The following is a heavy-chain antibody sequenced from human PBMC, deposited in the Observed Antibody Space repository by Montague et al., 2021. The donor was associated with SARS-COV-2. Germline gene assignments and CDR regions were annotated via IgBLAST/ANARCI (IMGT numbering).Heavy chain of an antibody. CDR1: GGSISSANC. CDR3: ARGFVAAVPERFDS. J-gene: IGHJ4*02. V-gene: IGHV4/OR15-8*02. D-gene: IGHD6-13*01. CDR2: IFHSGAA. Sequence: SETLSLTCAVSGGSISSANCWSCVVHPPPEGLVWFSGIFHSGAATYNPSLISRLTISMDKSKNEFSLELNSVTAADTAMYYCARGFVAAVPERFDSWGQGVLVTVSS.